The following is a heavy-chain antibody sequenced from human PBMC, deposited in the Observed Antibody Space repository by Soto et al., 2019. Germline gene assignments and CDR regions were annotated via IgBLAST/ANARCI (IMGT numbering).Heavy chain of an antibody. D-gene: IGHD3-10*01. CDR2: ISGYNGNT. J-gene: IGHJ4*02. V-gene: IGHV1-18*01. CDR3: ARGGRGVTLYFDY. Sequence: QVQLEQSGAEVKKPGASVKVSFKASDYTFSSYGISWVRQAPGQGLEWMGWISGYNGNTNYEEKFQGRVTMTTDTSTSTAYMELRSLRSDDTAVYYCARGGRGVTLYFDYWGQGTLVTVSS. CDR1: DYTFSSYG.